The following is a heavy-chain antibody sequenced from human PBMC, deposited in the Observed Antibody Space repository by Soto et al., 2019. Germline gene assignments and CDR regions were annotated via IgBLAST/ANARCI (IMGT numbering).Heavy chain of an antibody. V-gene: IGHV1-18*01. CDR2: ISAYNGNT. Sequence: ASVKVSCKASGYTFTNYGITWVRQAPGQGLEWMGWISAYNGNTHYTQRLQGRVTMTTDTSTSTAYMELRGLRAEDTAVYYCAKDAERYDFWSGYPVWGQGTMVTVSS. CDR3: AKDAERYDFWSGYPV. J-gene: IGHJ3*01. CDR1: GYTFTNYG. D-gene: IGHD3-3*01.